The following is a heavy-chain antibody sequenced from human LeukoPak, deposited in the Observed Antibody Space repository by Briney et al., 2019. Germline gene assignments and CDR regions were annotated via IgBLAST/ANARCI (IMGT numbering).Heavy chain of an antibody. CDR3: AKDFRD. V-gene: IGHV3-30*04. J-gene: IGHJ4*02. Sequence: GGSLRLSCVASGFNFNMYAIHWVRQAPGKGLEWVALISSNGGRKDYADSVKGRFTISRDNAKNSLYLQMNSLRAEDTALYYCAKDFRDWGQGTLVTVSS. CDR1: GFNFNMYA. CDR2: ISSNGGRK.